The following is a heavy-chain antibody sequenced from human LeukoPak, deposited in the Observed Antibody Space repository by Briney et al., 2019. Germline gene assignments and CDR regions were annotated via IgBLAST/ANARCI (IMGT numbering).Heavy chain of an antibody. CDR1: GGTFSSYA. J-gene: IGHJ5*02. D-gene: IGHD4-17*01. CDR3: ARDVYGDYRSNWFDP. V-gene: IGHV1-69*06. CDR2: IIPIFGTA. Sequence: SVKVSCKASGGTFSSYAISWVRQAPGQGLEWRGGIIPIFGTANYAQKFQGRVTITADKSPSTAYMELSSLRSEDTAVYYCARDVYGDYRSNWFDPWGQGTLVTVSS.